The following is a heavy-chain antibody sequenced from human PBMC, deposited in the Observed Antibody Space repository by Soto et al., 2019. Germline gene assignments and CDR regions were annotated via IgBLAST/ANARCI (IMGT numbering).Heavy chain of an antibody. Sequence: SVKVSCKASGGTFSSYAISWVRQAPGQGLEWMGGIIPIFGTANYAQKFQGRVTITADESTSTAYMDLSSLRSEDTAVYYCARDSVTGTTRNPKGMDVWGQGTTVTVSS. CDR3: ARDSVTGTTRNPKGMDV. J-gene: IGHJ6*02. CDR1: GGTFSSYA. CDR2: IIPIFGTA. V-gene: IGHV1-69*13. D-gene: IGHD1-7*01.